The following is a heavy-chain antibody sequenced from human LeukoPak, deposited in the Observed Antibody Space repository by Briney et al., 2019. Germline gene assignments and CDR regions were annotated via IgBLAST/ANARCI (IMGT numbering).Heavy chain of an antibody. CDR1: GGSISSSNW. Sequence: SETLSLTCAVSGGSISSSNWWSWVRQPPGKGLERIGEIYHSGSTNYNPSLKSRVTISVDKSKNQFSLKLSSVTAADTAVYYCARDRITMVRGVSGAFDIWGQGTMVTVSS. CDR3: ARDRITMVRGVSGAFDI. V-gene: IGHV4-4*02. J-gene: IGHJ3*02. D-gene: IGHD3-10*01. CDR2: IYHSGST.